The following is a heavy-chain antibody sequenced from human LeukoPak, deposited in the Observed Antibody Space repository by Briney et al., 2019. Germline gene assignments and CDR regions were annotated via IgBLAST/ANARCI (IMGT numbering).Heavy chain of an antibody. CDR3: ARGNYHFDI. J-gene: IGHJ3*02. Sequence: GASVTVSFKASGYTFTIYDINWVRQATGQGREWMGWMNPNSGNTGYAQKFQGRVTITRNTSISTAYMELSSLRSEDTAVYYCARGNYHFDIWGQGTMVTVSS. V-gene: IGHV1-8*03. CDR2: MNPNSGNT. D-gene: IGHD1-7*01. CDR1: GYTFTIYD.